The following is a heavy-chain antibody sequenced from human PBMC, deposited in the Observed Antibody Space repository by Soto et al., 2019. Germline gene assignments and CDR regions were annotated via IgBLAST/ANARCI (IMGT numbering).Heavy chain of an antibody. Sequence: ASVKVSCKASGGTFSSYTISWVRQAPGQGLEWMGRIIPILGIANYAQKFQGRVTMTEDTSTDTAYMELSSLRSEDTAVYYCATDSRSGSYYNVPDYWGQGTLVTVSS. CDR1: GGTFSSYT. J-gene: IGHJ4*02. CDR2: IIPILGIA. CDR3: ATDSRSGSYYNVPDY. V-gene: IGHV1-69*04. D-gene: IGHD3-10*01.